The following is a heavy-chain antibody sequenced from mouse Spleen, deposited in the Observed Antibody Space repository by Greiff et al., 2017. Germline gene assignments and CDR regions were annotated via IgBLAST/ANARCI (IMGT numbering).Heavy chain of an antibody. Sequence: EVHLVESGGGLVQPGGSRKLSCAASGFTFSSFGMHWVRQAPEKGLEWVAYISSGSSTIYYADTVKGRFTISRDNPKNTLFLQMTSLRSEDTAMYYCARSGRGRFDYWGQGTTLTVSS. J-gene: IGHJ2*01. CDR3: ARSGRGRFDY. V-gene: IGHV5-17*02. CDR2: ISSGSSTI. CDR1: GFTFSSFG. D-gene: IGHD4-1*01.